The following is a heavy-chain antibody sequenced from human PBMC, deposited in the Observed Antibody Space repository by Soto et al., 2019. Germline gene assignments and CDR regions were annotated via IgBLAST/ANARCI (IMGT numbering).Heavy chain of an antibody. D-gene: IGHD3-22*01. CDR1: GFTFSRYE. V-gene: IGHV3-48*03. J-gene: IGHJ3*02. CDR3: ARDAYNYDSSGYYRYDAFDI. CDR2: IHSSGTTI. Sequence: EVPLVESGGGLVQPGGSLRLSCAASGFTFSRYEMNWVRQAPGKGLEWISYIHSSGTTIYYADSVKGRFTISRDNAKNSLCLQMNSLSAEDTAVYYCARDAYNYDSSGYYRYDAFDIWGQGTMVTVSS.